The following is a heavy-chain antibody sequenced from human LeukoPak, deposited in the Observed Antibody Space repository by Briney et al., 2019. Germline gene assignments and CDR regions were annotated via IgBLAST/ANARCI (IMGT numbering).Heavy chain of an antibody. D-gene: IGHD3-10*01. V-gene: IGHV3-21*01. CDR2: ISSSGTYI. J-gene: IGHJ4*02. CDR1: GFTFSSYS. Sequence: GGSLRLSCAASGFTFSSYSMHWVRQAPWKGLGWVSSISSSGTYIYYADSVKGRFTISRDNAKNSVHLQMNSLRAEDTAVYYCARDQGGSGGNWGQGTLVTVSS. CDR3: ARDQGGSGGN.